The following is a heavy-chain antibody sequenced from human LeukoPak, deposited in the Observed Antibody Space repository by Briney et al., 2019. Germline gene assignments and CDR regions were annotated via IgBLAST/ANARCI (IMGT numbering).Heavy chain of an antibody. CDR2: INHSGST. CDR1: GGSFSGYY. CDR3: ARGNNYYDSSGLDY. D-gene: IGHD3-22*01. J-gene: IGHJ4*02. Sequence: SETLSLTCAVYGGSFSGYYWSWIRQPPGKGLEWIGEINHSGSTNYNPSLKSRVTISVDTSKNQFSLKLSSVTAAGTAVYYCARGNNYYDSSGLDYWGQGTLVTVSS. V-gene: IGHV4-34*01.